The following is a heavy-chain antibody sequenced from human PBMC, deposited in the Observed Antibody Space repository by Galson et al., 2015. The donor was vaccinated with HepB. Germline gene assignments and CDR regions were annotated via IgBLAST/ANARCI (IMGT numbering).Heavy chain of an antibody. J-gene: IGHJ6*02. V-gene: IGHV3-53*01. CDR2: LHRDGRT. D-gene: IGHD2-21*02. Sequence: SLRLSCAASGFSVSSKFMSWVRQAPGKGLEWVSTLHRDGRTDYADSVKRRFTISRDNPQNSLYLQMNSLRVDDTAVYYCAGWVVTASWDYFGVDVWGQGTTVTVSS. CDR1: GFSVSSKF. CDR3: AGWVVTASWDYFGVDV.